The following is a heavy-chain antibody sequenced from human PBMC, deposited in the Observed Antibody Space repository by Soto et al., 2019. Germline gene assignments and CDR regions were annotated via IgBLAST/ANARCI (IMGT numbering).Heavy chain of an antibody. Sequence: GGSLRLSCAASGFTFSSYAMSWDRQAPGKGLEWVSAISGSGGSTYYADSVKGRFTISRDNSKNTLYLQMNSLRAEDTAVYYCAKDGYYDSSGYLPFWGQGTLVTVSS. CDR3: AKDGYYDSSGYLPF. D-gene: IGHD3-22*01. V-gene: IGHV3-23*01. CDR1: GFTFSSYA. J-gene: IGHJ4*02. CDR2: ISGSGGST.